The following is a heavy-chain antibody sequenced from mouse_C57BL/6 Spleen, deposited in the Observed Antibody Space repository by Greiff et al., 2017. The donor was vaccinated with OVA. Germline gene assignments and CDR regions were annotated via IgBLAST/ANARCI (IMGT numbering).Heavy chain of an antibody. CDR1: GFNIKNTY. J-gene: IGHJ4*01. Sequence: EVKLQQSVAELVRPGASVKLSCTASGFNIKNTYMHWVKQRPEQGLEWIGRLDPANGNTKYAPKFQGKATITADTSSNTAYLQLSSLTSEDTAIYYCARGLYGNYYAMDYWGQGTSVTVSS. V-gene: IGHV14-3*01. D-gene: IGHD2-1*01. CDR3: ARGLYGNYYAMDY. CDR2: LDPANGNT.